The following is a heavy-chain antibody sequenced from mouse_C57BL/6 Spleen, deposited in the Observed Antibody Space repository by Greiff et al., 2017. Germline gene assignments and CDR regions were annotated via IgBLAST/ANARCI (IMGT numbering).Heavy chain of an antibody. V-gene: IGHV1-82*01. CDR1: GYAFSSSW. CDR2: IYPGDGDT. J-gene: IGHJ1*03. D-gene: IGHD2-3*01. Sequence: QVQLPQSGPELVKPGASVKISCKASGYAFSSSWMNWVKQRPGKGLEWIGRIYPGDGDTTYNGKFKGKATLTADKSSSTAYMQLSSLTSEDSAVYYCARGGGYYVGYFDVGGTGTTVTVSS. CDR3: ARGGGYYVGYFDV.